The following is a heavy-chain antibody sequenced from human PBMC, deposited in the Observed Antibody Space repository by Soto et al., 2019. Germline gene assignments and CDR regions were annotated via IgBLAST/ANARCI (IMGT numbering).Heavy chain of an antibody. V-gene: IGHV3-30-3*01. Sequence: QVQLVESGGGVVQPGRSLRLSCAASGFTFSSYAMHWVRQAPGKGLEWVAVISYDGSNKYYADSVKGRFTISRDNSKNTLYLQMNSLRAEGTAVYYCAREGRGGYWGQGTLVTVSS. CDR3: AREGRGGY. J-gene: IGHJ4*02. CDR2: ISYDGSNK. CDR1: GFTFSSYA. D-gene: IGHD3-3*01.